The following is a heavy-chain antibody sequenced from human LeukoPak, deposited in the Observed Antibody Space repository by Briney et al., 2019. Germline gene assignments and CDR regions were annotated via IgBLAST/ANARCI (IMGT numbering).Heavy chain of an antibody. Sequence: GGSLRLSCAASGFTFSSSAMSWVRQAPGKGLEWVAVISYDGSNKYYADSVKGRFTISRDNSRNTLYLQMNSLRAEDTAVYYCARDGYYYDSSGFLDYWGQGTLVTVSS. V-gene: IGHV3-30*04. J-gene: IGHJ4*02. CDR3: ARDGYYYDSSGFLDY. CDR2: ISYDGSNK. D-gene: IGHD3-22*01. CDR1: GFTFSSSA.